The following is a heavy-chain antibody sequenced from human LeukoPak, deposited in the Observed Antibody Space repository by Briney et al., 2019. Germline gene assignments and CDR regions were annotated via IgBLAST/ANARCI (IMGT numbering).Heavy chain of an antibody. CDR1: GFAFDDFA. V-gene: IGHV3-49*04. CDR3: SRNGLVDFGY. Sequence: GGSLRLSCTTSGFAFDDFAMSWVRQPAGKGLEWVGFIRRRAYGGAAEYAASVKGRFIISRDDSKGIAYLQMNSLKTEDTAVYYCSRNGLVDFGYWGQGSRVIVSP. J-gene: IGHJ4*02. CDR2: IRRRAYGGAA.